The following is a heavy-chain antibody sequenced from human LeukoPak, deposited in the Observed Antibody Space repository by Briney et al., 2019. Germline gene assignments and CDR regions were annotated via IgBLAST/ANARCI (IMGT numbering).Heavy chain of an antibody. D-gene: IGHD3-22*01. Sequence: SVKVSCKASGYTFTTNGISWVGQAPGQGLEWMGGIIPIFGTTTYAQKFQGRVTITADVSSGTAYMELSSLRSEDTAVFYCAKGLYFDSSGYTNFGSWGQGTLVTVPS. CDR2: IIPIFGTT. V-gene: IGHV1-69*13. CDR1: GYTFTTNG. CDR3: AKGLYFDSSGYTNFGS. J-gene: IGHJ4*02.